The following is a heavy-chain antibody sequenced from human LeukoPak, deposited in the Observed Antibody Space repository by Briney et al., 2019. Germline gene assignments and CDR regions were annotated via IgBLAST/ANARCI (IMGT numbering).Heavy chain of an antibody. D-gene: IGHD3-10*01. CDR2: ISSSGSTI. V-gene: IGHV3-11*01. Sequence: PGGSLRLSCAASGFTFSDYYMSWIRQAPGKGLEWVSYISSSGSTIYYADSVKGRFTISRDNAKNSLYLQMNSLRAEGTALYYCATGGRVRYYYMDVWGKGTTVTVSS. J-gene: IGHJ6*03. CDR3: ATGGRVRYYYMDV. CDR1: GFTFSDYY.